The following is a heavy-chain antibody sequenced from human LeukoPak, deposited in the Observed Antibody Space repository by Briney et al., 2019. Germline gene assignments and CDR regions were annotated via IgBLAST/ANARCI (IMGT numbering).Heavy chain of an antibody. D-gene: IGHD5-18*01. J-gene: IGHJ4*02. CDR3: AKVTSGYSYGYWDY. V-gene: IGHV3-30*02. CDR2: IRYDGSNK. Sequence: GGSLRLSCAASGFTFSSYGLHWVRQAPGKGLEWVAFIRYDGSNKYYADSVKGRFTISRDNSKNTLYLQMNSLRAEDTAVYYCAKVTSGYSYGYWDYWGQGTLVTVSS. CDR1: GFTFSSYG.